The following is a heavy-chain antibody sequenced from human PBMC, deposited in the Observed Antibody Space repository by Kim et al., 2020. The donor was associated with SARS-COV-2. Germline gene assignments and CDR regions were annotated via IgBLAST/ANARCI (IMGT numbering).Heavy chain of an antibody. Sequence: VKGRFTISRDDSKSTAYLQMNSLKTEDTAVYYCTRDKCSGGSCYPYYFDYWGQGTLVTVSS. V-gene: IGHV3-49*02. J-gene: IGHJ4*02. D-gene: IGHD2-15*01. CDR3: TRDKCSGGSCYPYYFDY.